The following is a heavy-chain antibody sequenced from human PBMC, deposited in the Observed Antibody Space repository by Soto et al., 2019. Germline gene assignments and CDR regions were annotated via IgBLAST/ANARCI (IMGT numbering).Heavy chain of an antibody. J-gene: IGHJ4*02. Sequence: EVQLVESGGDLGQPGGSLILSCVASGFVLCDYCMSWVRQAPGKGLEGVANINQDGSEKYYVESVKGRFTISRANAKSSLSLQMSSLRVEDTAVYYCARATRVDAYWGQANLVTVSS. D-gene: IGHD5-12*01. CDR3: ARATRVDAY. CDR2: INQDGSEK. V-gene: IGHV3-7*01. CDR1: GFVLCDYC.